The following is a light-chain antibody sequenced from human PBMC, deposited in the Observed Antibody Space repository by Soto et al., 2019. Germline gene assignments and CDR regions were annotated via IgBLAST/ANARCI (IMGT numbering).Light chain of an antibody. CDR1: QSVSRN. J-gene: IGKJ1*01. V-gene: IGKV3-15*01. CDR3: QQYKNWPTWT. CDR2: GAS. Sequence: EIVMTQSPATLSVSPGERATLSCRASQSVSRNLAWYQQKPGQVPRLLIYGASTRASGIPARFSGSGSGTEFTLTIRSLQSEDFAVYYCQQYKNWPTWTFGQGTKVEIK.